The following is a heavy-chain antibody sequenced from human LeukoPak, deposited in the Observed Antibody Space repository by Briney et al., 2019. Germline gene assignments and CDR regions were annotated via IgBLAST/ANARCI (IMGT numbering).Heavy chain of an antibody. Sequence: PGGSLRLSCAASGFTFSSYGMHWVRQAPGKGLEWVAVIWYEGSNKYYADSVKGRFTISRDNSKNTVYLQMNSPRAEDTAVYYCARDDPPYCGGDCAPDYWGQGTLVIVSS. J-gene: IGHJ4*02. CDR3: ARDDPPYCGGDCAPDY. CDR2: IWYEGSNK. CDR1: GFTFSSYG. D-gene: IGHD2-21*02. V-gene: IGHV3-33*01.